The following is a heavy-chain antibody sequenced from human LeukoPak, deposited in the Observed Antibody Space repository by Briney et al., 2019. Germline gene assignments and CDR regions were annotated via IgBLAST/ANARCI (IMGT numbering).Heavy chain of an antibody. D-gene: IGHD2-8*01. Sequence: GGSLRLSCAASGFLFSRCAMSWVRQAPGKGLEWVSGIGGAGGVAHYAESVKGRFTISRDNSGNTLYVQMDSLRAEDTAVYYCAKVKSSLTLIGAWGQGTLVTVSS. CDR1: GFLFSRCA. CDR3: AKVKSSLTLIGA. CDR2: IGGAGGVA. V-gene: IGHV3-23*01. J-gene: IGHJ5*02.